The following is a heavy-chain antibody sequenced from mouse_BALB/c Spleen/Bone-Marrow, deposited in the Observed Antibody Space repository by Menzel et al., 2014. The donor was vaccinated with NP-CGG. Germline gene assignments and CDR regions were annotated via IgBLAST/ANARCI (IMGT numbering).Heavy chain of an antibody. V-gene: IGHV14-3*02. Sequence: VQLQQSGAELVKPGASVRLSCTASGYNIKDTYMHWVKQRPEQGLEWIRRIDPANGNTKYDPKFQGKATITADTPSNTAYLQLSSLTSEDTAVYYCATGTWFAYWGQGTLVTVSA. D-gene: IGHD4-1*01. CDR2: IDPANGNT. J-gene: IGHJ3*01. CDR3: ATGTWFAY. CDR1: GYNIKDTY.